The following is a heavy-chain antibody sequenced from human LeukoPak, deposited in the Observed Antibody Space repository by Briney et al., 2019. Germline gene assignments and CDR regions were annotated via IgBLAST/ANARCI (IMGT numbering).Heavy chain of an antibody. CDR2: INQDGSGE. CDR3: ARDDDVWSGWGH. D-gene: IGHD3-3*01. J-gene: IGHJ4*02. CDR1: GFPFSTCW. Sequence: GGSLRLSCTASGFPFSTCWLSWVRQAPGKGLEWVANINQDGSGEYYAGSVKGRFTIARDNAKNSLYLQMNSLRAEDTAVYYCARDDDVWSGWGHWGRGTLVTVSS. V-gene: IGHV3-7*01.